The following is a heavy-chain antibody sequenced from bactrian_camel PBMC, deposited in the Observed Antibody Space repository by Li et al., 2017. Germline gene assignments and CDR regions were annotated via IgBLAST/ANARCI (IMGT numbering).Heavy chain of an antibody. CDR2: IYSGGGSA. J-gene: IGHJ4*01. CDR3: CKTNCRGLIT. CDR1: GVSRGSSA. Sequence: QVQLVESEGGSVQPGGSLRLSCRVSGVSRGSSAKLCLAWHRQAPGKEREGVAAIYSGGGSADYADSVKGRFTLARDGDYTIARDSAKTTFYLQMNNMYYCKTNCRGLITGARGPRSPSP. V-gene: IGHV3S54*01. D-gene: IGHD3*01.